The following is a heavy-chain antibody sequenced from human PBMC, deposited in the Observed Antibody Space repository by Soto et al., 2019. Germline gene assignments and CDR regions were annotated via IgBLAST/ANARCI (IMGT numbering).Heavy chain of an antibody. CDR2: INPNSGGT. Sequence: GASVKVSCKASGYTFTGYCMHWVRQAPGQGLEWMGWINPNSGGTNYAQKFQGRVTMTRDTSISTAYMELSRLRSDDTAVYYCAREDWNSDYYYYGMDVWGQGTTVNVSS. CDR3: AREDWNSDYYYYGMDV. CDR1: GYTFTGYC. D-gene: IGHD1-7*01. J-gene: IGHJ6*02. V-gene: IGHV1-2*02.